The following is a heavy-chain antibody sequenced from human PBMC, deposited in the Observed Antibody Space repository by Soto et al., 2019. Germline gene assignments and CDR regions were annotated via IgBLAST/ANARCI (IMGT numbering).Heavy chain of an antibody. J-gene: IGHJ4*02. CDR2: SNTNTGNP. V-gene: IGHV7-4-1*02. CDR3: ASLYWDCSSTSCYYFDY. D-gene: IGHD2-2*01. CDR1: GYTFTSYA. Sequence: ASVKVSCKASGYTFTSYAMNWVRQAPGQGLEWMGWSNTNTGNPTYAQGFTGRFVFSLDTSVSTAYLQISSLKAEDTAVYYCASLYWDCSSTSCYYFDYWGQGTLVTVSS.